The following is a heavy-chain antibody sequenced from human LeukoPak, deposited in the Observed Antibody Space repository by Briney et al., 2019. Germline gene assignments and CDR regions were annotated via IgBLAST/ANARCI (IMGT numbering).Heavy chain of an antibody. Sequence: GGSLRLSCAASGSTFSSYSMNWVRQAPGKGLEWVSYISSSSSTIYYADSVKGRFTISRDNAKYSLYLQMNSLRDEDTAVYYCARGYYYDSSGYKHWGQGTLVTVSS. D-gene: IGHD3-22*01. CDR2: ISSSSSTI. CDR1: GSTFSSYS. CDR3: ARGYYYDSSGYKH. V-gene: IGHV3-48*02. J-gene: IGHJ4*02.